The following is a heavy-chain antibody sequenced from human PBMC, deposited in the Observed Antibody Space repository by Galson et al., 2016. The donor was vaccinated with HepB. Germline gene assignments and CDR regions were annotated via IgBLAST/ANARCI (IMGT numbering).Heavy chain of an antibody. Sequence: SLRLSCAASGFSFDDYAFHWVRQAPGKGLEWVSGISWNSGTIGYADSVKGRFTISRDNAKNSLYLQMNSLSTEDTAFYYCAKDRRLRYFDWPDYWGQGTLVTVSS. CDR1: GFSFDDYA. J-gene: IGHJ4*02. CDR3: AKDRRLRYFDWPDY. D-gene: IGHD3-9*01. V-gene: IGHV3-9*01. CDR2: ISWNSGTI.